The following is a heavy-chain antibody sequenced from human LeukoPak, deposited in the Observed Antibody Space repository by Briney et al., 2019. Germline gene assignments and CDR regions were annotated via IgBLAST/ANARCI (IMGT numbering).Heavy chain of an antibody. Sequence: GGSLRLSCAASGFTFSTYNIDWVRQAPGKGLEWVSSMSTSSSYIYYADSVKGRFTISRDNSKNTLYLQVNSLRAEDTAVYYCAKGGKWDVMPFDYWGQGTLVTVSS. J-gene: IGHJ4*02. CDR1: GFTFSTYN. CDR3: AKGGKWDVMPFDY. D-gene: IGHD1-26*01. CDR2: MSTSSSYI. V-gene: IGHV3-21*04.